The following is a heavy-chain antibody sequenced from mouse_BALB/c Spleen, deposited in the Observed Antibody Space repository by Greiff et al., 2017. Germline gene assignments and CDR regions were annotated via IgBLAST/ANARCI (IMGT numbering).Heavy chain of an antibody. CDR3: ARPHHDAWFAY. Sequence: EVKLVESGGGLVQPGGSLKLSCAASGFTFSSYTMSWVRQTPEKRLEWVAYISNGGGSTYYPDTVKGRFTISRDNAKNTLYLQMSSLKSEDTAMYYCARPHHDAWFAYWGQGTLVTVSA. D-gene: IGHD2-12*01. J-gene: IGHJ3*01. V-gene: IGHV5-12-2*01. CDR1: GFTFSSYT. CDR2: ISNGGGST.